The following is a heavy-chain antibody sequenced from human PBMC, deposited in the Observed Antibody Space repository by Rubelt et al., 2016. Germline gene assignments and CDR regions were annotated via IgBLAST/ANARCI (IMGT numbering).Heavy chain of an antibody. D-gene: IGHD3-22*01. J-gene: IGHJ4*02. CDR2: INHGGST. CDR1: GFTVSSNY. Sequence: GGGLVQPGGSLRLSCAASGFTVSSNYMSWIRQTPGKGLEWIGEINHGGSTNYNPSLKGRVSISVDTSKNQFSLRLTSVTAADTAVYYCARHLRSGSGYYSPFVYWGQGTLVTVSS. CDR3: ARHLRSGSGYYSPFVY. V-gene: IGHV4-34*01.